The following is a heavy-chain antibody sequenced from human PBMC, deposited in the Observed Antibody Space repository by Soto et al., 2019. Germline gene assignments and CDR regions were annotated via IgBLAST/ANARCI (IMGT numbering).Heavy chain of an antibody. CDR1: GFTFDNYG. Sequence: GGSLRLSCAASGFTFDNYGMIWVRQAPGKGLEWVSAITGNGGDTYCGDSVRGRFTISRDNSKNTLFLQMNSVRAEDTAIYYCARAGRSTVTTTTRAWFDPWGQGTLVTVSS. CDR2: ITGNGGDT. J-gene: IGHJ5*02. D-gene: IGHD4-17*01. CDR3: ARAGRSTVTTTTRAWFDP. V-gene: IGHV3-23*01.